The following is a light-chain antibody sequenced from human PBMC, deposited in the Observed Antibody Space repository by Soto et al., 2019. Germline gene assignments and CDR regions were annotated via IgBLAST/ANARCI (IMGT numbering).Light chain of an antibody. J-gene: IGLJ2*01. CDR2: YDS. V-gene: IGLV3-21*01. CDR1: NIGSKS. CDR3: QVWDISSAHVI. Sequence: SYELTQPPSVSVAPGQTARVACGGSNIGSKSVHWYQQKPGHAPVLVMYYDSDRPSGIPERFSGSNSGNTATLTISRVEAGDEAVYYCQVWDISSAHVIFGGGTKVTVL.